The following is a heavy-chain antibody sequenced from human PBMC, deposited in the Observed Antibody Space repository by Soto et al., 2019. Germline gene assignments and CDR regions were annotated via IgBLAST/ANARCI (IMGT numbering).Heavy chain of an antibody. CDR2: IIPIFGTA. Sequence: ASVKVSCNASGGTFSSYAISWVRPAPGQGLEWMGGIIPIFGTANYAQKFQGRVTITADESTSTAYMELSSLRSEDTAVYYCARAGYYYDSSGYYPPGDYFDYWGQGTLVTVSS. CDR1: GGTFSSYA. CDR3: ARAGYYYDSSGYYPPGDYFDY. D-gene: IGHD3-22*01. V-gene: IGHV1-69*13. J-gene: IGHJ4*02.